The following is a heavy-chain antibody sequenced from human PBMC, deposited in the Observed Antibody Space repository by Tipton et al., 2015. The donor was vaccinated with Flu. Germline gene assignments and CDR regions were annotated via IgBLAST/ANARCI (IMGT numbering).Heavy chain of an antibody. D-gene: IGHD2/OR15-2a*01. V-gene: IGHV3-74*01. CDR3: ASEGGYCNTVTCYKYFQL. J-gene: IGHJ1*01. CDR1: EFIFSTSW. CDR2: INGDGSST. Sequence: SLRLSCAASEFIFSTSWMHWVRQGPGKGLEWVSRINGDGSSTTYADSVKGRFTMSRDNAKDTLYLQMNSLRADDTAVYYCASEGGYCNTVTCYKYFQLWGQGTPVTVHS.